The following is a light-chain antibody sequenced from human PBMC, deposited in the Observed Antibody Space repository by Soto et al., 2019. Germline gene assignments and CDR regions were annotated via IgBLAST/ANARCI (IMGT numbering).Light chain of an antibody. CDR1: SSDVGSYNL. V-gene: IGLV2-14*02. J-gene: IGLJ1*01. CDR2: EVN. Sequence: QSALTQPASVSGSPGQSITISCTGTSSDVGSYNLVSWYQQHPGKAPKLMVYEVNKRPSGVPDRFSGSKSGNTASLTVSGLQAEDEADYYCTSHAGTINFPYIFGTGTKVTVL. CDR3: TSHAGTINFPYI.